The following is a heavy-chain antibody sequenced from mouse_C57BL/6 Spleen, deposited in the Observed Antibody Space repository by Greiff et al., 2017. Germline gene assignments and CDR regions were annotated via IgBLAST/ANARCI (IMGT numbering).Heavy chain of an antibody. CDR3: ARDWDVWYFDV. J-gene: IGHJ1*03. Sequence: VKLMESGAELARPGASVKMSCKASGYTFTSYTMHWVKQRPGQGLEWIGYINPSSGYTKYNQKFKDKATLTADKSSSTAYMQLSSLTSEDSAVYYCARDWDVWYFDVWGTETTVTVSS. CDR2: INPSSGYT. CDR1: GYTFTSYT. V-gene: IGHV1-4*01. D-gene: IGHD4-1*01.